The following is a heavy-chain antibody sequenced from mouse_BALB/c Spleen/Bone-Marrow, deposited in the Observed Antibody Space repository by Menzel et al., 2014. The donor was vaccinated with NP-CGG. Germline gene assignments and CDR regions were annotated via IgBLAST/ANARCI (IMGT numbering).Heavy chain of an antibody. CDR1: GYSITSSYG. V-gene: IGHV3-1*02. CDR3: AREARTTARFAY. Sequence: EVQVVESGLDLVKPPQSLSLTCTVTGYSITSSYGWHWIRQFPGNKLEWMAYIHYSGNTDYNPSLKSRISITRDTSKNQFFLQLNSVTTEDTATYYCAREARTTARFAYWGQGTLVTVSA. J-gene: IGHJ3*01. CDR2: IHYSGNT. D-gene: IGHD1-2*01.